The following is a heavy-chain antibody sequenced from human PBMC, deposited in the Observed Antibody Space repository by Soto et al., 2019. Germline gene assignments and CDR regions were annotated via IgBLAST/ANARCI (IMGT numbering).Heavy chain of an antibody. D-gene: IGHD1-7*01. CDR3: VKEGVAVGTTEGGAFQI. J-gene: IGHJ3*02. V-gene: IGHV3-30*04. CDR1: GFTVTTYT. Sequence: QVQLVESGGDVVQPGRSLRLSCAASGFTVTTYTMHWVRQAPGKGLDWVAVILSDGKRTSYADSVKGRFTMSRDNSKNTVNLQMNSLRAEDKAIYYCVKEGVAVGTTEGGAFQIWGQGTLITGSS. CDR2: ILSDGKRT.